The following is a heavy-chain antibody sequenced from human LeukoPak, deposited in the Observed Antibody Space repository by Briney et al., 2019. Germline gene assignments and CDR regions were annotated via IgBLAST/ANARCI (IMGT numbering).Heavy chain of an antibody. J-gene: IGHJ4*02. Sequence: PGGSLRLSCAASGFTFSSYGMHWVRQAPGKGLEWAAFIRYDGSNKYYADSVKGRFTISRDNSKNTLYLQMNSLRAEDTAVYYCAIGGQWYSSSWYFDYWGQGTLVTVSS. CDR1: GFTFSSYG. V-gene: IGHV3-30*02. CDR2: IRYDGSNK. CDR3: AIGGQWYSSSWYFDY. D-gene: IGHD6-13*01.